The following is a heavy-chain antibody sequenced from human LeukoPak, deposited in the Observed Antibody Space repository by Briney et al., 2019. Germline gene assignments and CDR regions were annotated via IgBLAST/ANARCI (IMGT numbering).Heavy chain of an antibody. D-gene: IGHD2-15*01. V-gene: IGHV3-74*01. CDR3: ASLGYQRDY. CDR1: GFTFSSYW. CDR2: VNSDGSSI. J-gene: IGHJ4*02. Sequence: GGSLRLSCAASGFTFSSYWMHWVRQAPGKGLVWVSRVNSDGSSISYADSVKDRFTISRDNAKNTLYLQMNSLRAEDTAAYYCASLGYQRDYWGQGTLVTVSS.